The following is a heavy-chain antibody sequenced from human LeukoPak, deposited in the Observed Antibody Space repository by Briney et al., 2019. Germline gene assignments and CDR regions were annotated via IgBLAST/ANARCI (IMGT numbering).Heavy chain of an antibody. D-gene: IGHD6-19*01. CDR3: ARDYSSGGPNWFDP. J-gene: IGHJ5*02. Sequence: GGSLRLSCAASGFTFSSYSMNWVRQAPGKGLEWVSSISSSSSYIYYADSVKGRFTISRDNAKNSLYLQMNSLRAEDTAVYYCARDYSSGGPNWFDPWGQGTLVTVSS. CDR2: ISSSSSYI. CDR1: GFTFSSYS. V-gene: IGHV3-21*01.